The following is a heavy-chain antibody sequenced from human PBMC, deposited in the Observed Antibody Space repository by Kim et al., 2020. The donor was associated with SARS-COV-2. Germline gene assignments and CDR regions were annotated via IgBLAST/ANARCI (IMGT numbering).Heavy chain of an antibody. D-gene: IGHD3-22*01. Sequence: GGSLRLSCVASGFTFIDHYMHWVRQAPGGGLVWVSCIDQPGSGTTYADAVKGRFTISRDNAKNTVYLQMNSLRAEDTAVYFCARDFDFNSGAYYMGYDIWGQGTMVTVFS. J-gene: IGHJ3*02. CDR1: GFTFIDHY. CDR2: IDQPGSGT. V-gene: IGHV3-74*03. CDR3: ARDFDFNSGAYYMGYDI.